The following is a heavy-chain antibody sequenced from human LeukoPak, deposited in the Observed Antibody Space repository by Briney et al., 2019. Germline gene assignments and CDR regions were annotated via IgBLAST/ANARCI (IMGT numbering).Heavy chain of an antibody. CDR3: ASLGGNAGGY. D-gene: IGHD3-3*01. J-gene: IGHJ4*02. CDR2: IYHSGST. Sequence: SETLSLTCTVSGGSISSYYWSWIRQPPGKGLEWIGYIYHSGSTYYNPSLKSRVTISVDRSNNQFSLKLSSVTAADTAVYYCASLGGNAGGYWGQGTLVTVSS. CDR1: GGSISSYY. V-gene: IGHV4-59*12.